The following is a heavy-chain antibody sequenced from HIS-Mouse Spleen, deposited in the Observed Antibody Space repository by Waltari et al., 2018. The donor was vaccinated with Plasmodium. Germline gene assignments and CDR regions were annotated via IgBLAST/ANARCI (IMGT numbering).Heavy chain of an antibody. D-gene: IGHD7-27*01. CDR1: GFTVRSNY. Sequence: EVQLVETGGGLIQPGGSLRLSCAASGFTVRSNYLRWDRQAPGKGLEWVSVSYSGGSTYYADSVKGRFTISRDNSKNTLYLQMNSLRAEDTAVYYCARAAIAWGSPYYFDYWGQGTLVTVSS. J-gene: IGHJ4*02. CDR3: ARAAIAWGSPYYFDY. CDR2: SYSGGST. V-gene: IGHV3-53*02.